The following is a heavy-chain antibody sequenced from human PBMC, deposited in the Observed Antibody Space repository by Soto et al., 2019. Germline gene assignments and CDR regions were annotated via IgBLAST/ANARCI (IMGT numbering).Heavy chain of an antibody. D-gene: IGHD3-3*01. J-gene: IGHJ4*02. CDR2: ISAYNGNT. CDR1: GYTFTSYG. Sequence: ASVKVSCKASGYTFTSYGISWVRQAPGQGLEWMGWISAYNGNTNYAQKLQGRVTMTTDTSTSTAYMELRSLRSDDTAVYYCTLNYDFWSGYYSFAYWGQGTLVTVSS. V-gene: IGHV1-18*01. CDR3: TLNYDFWSGYYSFAY.